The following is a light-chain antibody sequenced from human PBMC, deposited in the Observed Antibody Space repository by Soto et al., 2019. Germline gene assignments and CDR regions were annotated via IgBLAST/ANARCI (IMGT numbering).Light chain of an antibody. Sequence: EVVLTQSPATLSVSPGAEATLSCRASQSVGSNLAWYQQKPGQTPRVLIYGASTRAIGIPARFSGSGFGTEFTLTISSLQSEDFVVYYCQQYSNWPLLSFGGGTKVEIK. CDR1: QSVGSN. CDR2: GAS. J-gene: IGKJ4*01. V-gene: IGKV3-15*01. CDR3: QQYSNWPLLS.